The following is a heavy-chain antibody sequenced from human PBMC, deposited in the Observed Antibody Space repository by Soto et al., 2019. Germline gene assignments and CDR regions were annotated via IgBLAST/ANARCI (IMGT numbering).Heavy chain of an antibody. Sequence: EVQLVESGGGLVKPGGSLRLSCAASGFTFSSYSMNWVRQAPGKGLEWVSSISSSSSYIYYADSVKGRFTISRDNAKNSLYLQTNSLRDEDTAVYYCASPPPAAYSGNYYYGMDVWGQGTTVTVSS. J-gene: IGHJ6*02. V-gene: IGHV3-21*01. CDR3: ASPPPAAYSGNYYYGMDV. CDR1: GFTFSSYS. CDR2: ISSSSSYI. D-gene: IGHD1-26*01.